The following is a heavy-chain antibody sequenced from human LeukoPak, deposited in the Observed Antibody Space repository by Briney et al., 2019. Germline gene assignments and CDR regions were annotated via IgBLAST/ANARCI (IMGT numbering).Heavy chain of an antibody. Sequence: GSLRLSCAASGFSLSSYWMTWVRQPPGKGLEWIGSIYYSGSTYYNPSLKSRVTISVDTSKNQFSLKLSSMTAADTAVYYCARGALLWFGDRMEYYFDYWGQGTLLTVSS. CDR1: GFSLSSYW. CDR2: IYYSGST. V-gene: IGHV4-39*07. J-gene: IGHJ4*02. D-gene: IGHD3-10*01. CDR3: ARGALLWFGDRMEYYFDY.